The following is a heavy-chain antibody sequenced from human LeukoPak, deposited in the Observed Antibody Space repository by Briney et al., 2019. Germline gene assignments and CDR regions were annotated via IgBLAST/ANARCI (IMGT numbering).Heavy chain of an antibody. J-gene: IGHJ4*02. D-gene: IGHD2-2*01. CDR3: AKAALGDIVVVPAASALDY. CDR2: IRFDGSDK. Sequence: GGSLRLSCPASGFIFSNYGMHWVRQAPGKGLEWVTFIRFDGSDKSYADSVRGRFTISRDNSKNTLYLQMNSLRAEDTAVYYCAKAALGDIVVVPAASALDYWGQGTLVTVSS. CDR1: GFIFSNYG. V-gene: IGHV3-30*02.